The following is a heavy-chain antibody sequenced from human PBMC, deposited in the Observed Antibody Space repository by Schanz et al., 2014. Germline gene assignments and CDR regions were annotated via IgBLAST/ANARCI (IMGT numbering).Heavy chain of an antibody. CDR2: ISPYNGNT. Sequence: QVQLVQSGAEVKKPGASVKVSCKASGYTFTSYGISWVRQAPGQGLEWMGWISPYNGNTNYAQKLQGRVTITADRSTSTDDMELSSMRAEDTAGYDCARGYGDARTDFGGQGTLVTVYS. J-gene: IGHJ4*02. CDR1: GYTFTSYG. CDR3: ARGYGDARTDF. V-gene: IGHV1-18*01. D-gene: IGHD4-17*01.